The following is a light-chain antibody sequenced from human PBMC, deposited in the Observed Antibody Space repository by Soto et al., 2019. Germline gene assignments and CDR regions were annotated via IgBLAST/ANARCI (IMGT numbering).Light chain of an antibody. Sequence: EIVMTQSPATLSGSPRERATLSCRASQRISSNLAWYHQQPGQAPRLHIYGASTRATGIPERFSGSGSGTEFTLTISSLQSEDFAVYYCQQYNKWPPAYTFGQGTKVEIK. V-gene: IGKV3-15*01. CDR1: QRISSN. J-gene: IGKJ2*01. CDR3: QQYNKWPPAYT. CDR2: GAS.